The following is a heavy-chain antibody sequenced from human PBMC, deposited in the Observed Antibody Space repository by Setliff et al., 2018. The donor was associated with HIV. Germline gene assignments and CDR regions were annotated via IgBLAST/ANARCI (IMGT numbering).Heavy chain of an antibody. J-gene: IGHJ4*02. D-gene: IGHD2-15*01. Sequence: SETLSLTCAVYGGSFSGYFWSWIRQPPGKGLEWIGEINHGGGTNYNPSLKSRLTISVDTSKNQFSLKLNSVTAADTAVYYCARGYCSGGSCYGDTGGYRPFDYWGQGTLVTVSS. CDR2: INHGGGT. CDR1: GGSFSGYF. V-gene: IGHV4-34*01. CDR3: ARGYCSGGSCYGDTGGYRPFDY.